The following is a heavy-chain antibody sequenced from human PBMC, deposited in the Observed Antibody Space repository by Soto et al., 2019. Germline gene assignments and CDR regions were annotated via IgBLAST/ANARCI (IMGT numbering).Heavy chain of an antibody. J-gene: IGHJ4*02. D-gene: IGHD5-12*01. CDR2: ISYDGSHK. CDR3: AKDARRHGYPTDY. V-gene: IGHV3-30*18. Sequence: QVQLVESGGGVIQPGRSLRLSCAAYGLTFSSSGMHWFRQAPGKGLEWVAVISYDGSHKYYADSVKGRFTISRDNSKNTLYLQMNSLRAEDTAVYYCAKDARRHGYPTDYWGQGTLVTVSS. CDR1: GLTFSSSG.